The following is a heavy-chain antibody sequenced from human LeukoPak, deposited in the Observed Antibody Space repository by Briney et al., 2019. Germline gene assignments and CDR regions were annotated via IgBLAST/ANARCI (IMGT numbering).Heavy chain of an antibody. Sequence: KPSETLSLTCTVSGGSISDYYRGWIRQPPWKGLEWIGYFYNSGSSTYNPSLKSRVTISVDTSKEQFSPKVNSVTAADTAVYYCTRGAGWLIDYWGQGILVTVSS. CDR3: TRGAGWLIDY. D-gene: IGHD3-16*01. V-gene: IGHV4-59*01. CDR1: GGSISDYY. CDR2: FYNSGSS. J-gene: IGHJ4*02.